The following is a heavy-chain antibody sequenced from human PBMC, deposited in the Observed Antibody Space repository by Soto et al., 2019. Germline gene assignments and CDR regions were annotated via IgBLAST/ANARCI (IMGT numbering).Heavy chain of an antibody. Sequence: GGSLRLSCAASRSTFSDHYMDWVRQAPGKGLEWVGRTRNKGNSYSTEYAASVKGRFTISRDDSKNSLYLQMNSLKTEDTAVYYCTINYYDTSGYSIDIWGQGTMVTVSS. CDR1: RSTFSDHY. D-gene: IGHD3-22*01. J-gene: IGHJ3*02. V-gene: IGHV3-72*01. CDR3: TINYYDTSGYSIDI. CDR2: TRNKGNSYST.